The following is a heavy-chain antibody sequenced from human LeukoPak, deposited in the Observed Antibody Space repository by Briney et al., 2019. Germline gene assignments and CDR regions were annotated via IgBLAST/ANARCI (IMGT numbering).Heavy chain of an antibody. CDR1: RGSVSRKSAG. J-gene: IGHJ3*02. D-gene: IGHD3-10*01. CDR3: ARGGLVRGSIDSLSAFDI. Sequence: WQTLSHTRVISRGSVSRKSAGWSWLTRSPSRGLECLGRAYYRSWWYIGDVRSVNSRITITPDTVKNQFSLQLTSVTPEDPAVYYWARGGLVRGSIDSLSAFDIWGQGIMVTVSS. V-gene: IGHV6-1*01. CDR2: AYYRSWWYI.